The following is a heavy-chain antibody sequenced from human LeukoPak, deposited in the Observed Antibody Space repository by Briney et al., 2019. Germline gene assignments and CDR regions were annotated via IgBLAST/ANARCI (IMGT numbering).Heavy chain of an antibody. V-gene: IGHV3-33*01. CDR2: IWYDGSNK. J-gene: IGHJ4*02. CDR3: ARVGCSGGSCFDY. D-gene: IGHD2-15*01. Sequence: PGRSLRLSCAASGFTFSSYGMHWVRQAPGKGLEWVAVIWYDGSNKYYADSVKGRFTISRDNSKNTLYLQMNSLRAEDTAVYYCARVGCSGGSCFDYWDQGTLVTVSS. CDR1: GFTFSSYG.